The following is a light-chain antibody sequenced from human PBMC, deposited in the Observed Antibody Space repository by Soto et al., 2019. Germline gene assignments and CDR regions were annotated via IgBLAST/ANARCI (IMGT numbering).Light chain of an antibody. V-gene: IGKV3-15*01. CDR3: QQYNNWPLT. J-gene: IGKJ4*01. CDR2: DAS. Sequence: EIVMTQSPATLSVSPGERATLSCRASQSVSSNLAWFQQKPGQAPRLLIYDASTMATGFPARFSGSGSGTEFTLTISSLQSEDFAVYYCQQYNNWPLTVGGGNKVDIK. CDR1: QSVSSN.